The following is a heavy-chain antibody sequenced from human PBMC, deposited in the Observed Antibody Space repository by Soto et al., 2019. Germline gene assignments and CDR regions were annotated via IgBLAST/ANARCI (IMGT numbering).Heavy chain of an antibody. CDR1: GGSFSGFY. V-gene: IGHV4-34*01. Sequence: SETLSLTCAVSGGSFSGFYWTWIRQPPGEGLEWIGEINHSVTTNFNPSLRSRLTISLDSSKKHFSLKLTSMTAADAAVYYCARADRTLVTSYGLDVWGQGTTVTVSS. CDR3: ARADRTLVTSYGLDV. D-gene: IGHD2-21*02. J-gene: IGHJ6*02. CDR2: INHSVTT.